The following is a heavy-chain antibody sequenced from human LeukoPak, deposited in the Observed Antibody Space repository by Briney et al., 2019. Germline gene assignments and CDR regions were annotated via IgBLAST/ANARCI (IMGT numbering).Heavy chain of an antibody. CDR3: ARAPNWKHFDY. Sequence: SGTLSLTCAVSGGSISSSNWWSWVRKPPGKGLEWIGEIYHSGTANYNPSLKSRVTISVDKSKNQFSLKLSSVTAADTAVYYCARAPNWKHFDYWGQGTLVTVSS. D-gene: IGHD1-1*01. V-gene: IGHV4-4*02. CDR2: IYHSGTA. J-gene: IGHJ4*02. CDR1: GGSISSSNW.